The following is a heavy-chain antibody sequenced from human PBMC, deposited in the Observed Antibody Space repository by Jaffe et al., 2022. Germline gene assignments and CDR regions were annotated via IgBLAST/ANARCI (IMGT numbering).Heavy chain of an antibody. V-gene: IGHV4-59*01. CDR3: ARDGEGGQWLVRHYYYMDV. Sequence: QVQLQESGPGLVKPSETLSLTCTVSGGSISSYYWSWIRQPPGKGLEWIGYIYYSGSTNYNPSLKSRVTISVDTSKNQFSLKLSSVTAADTAVYYCARDGEGGQWLVRHYYYMDVWGKGTTVTVSS. CDR1: GGSISSYY. J-gene: IGHJ6*03. D-gene: IGHD6-19*01. CDR2: IYYSGST.